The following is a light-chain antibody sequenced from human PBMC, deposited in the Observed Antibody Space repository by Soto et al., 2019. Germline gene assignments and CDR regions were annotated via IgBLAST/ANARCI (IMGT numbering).Light chain of an antibody. CDR2: SNN. V-gene: IGLV1-44*01. CDR3: ASWDDSLNGAV. J-gene: IGLJ7*01. CDR1: SSNIGSSS. Sequence: QSVLTQPPSASGTPGQRVTISCSGSSSNIGSSSVNWYQQLPGTAPKLLIYSNNQRPSGVPDRFSGSKSGTSASLAISGLQSDDEDDYYCASWDDSLNGAVFGGGTQLTVL.